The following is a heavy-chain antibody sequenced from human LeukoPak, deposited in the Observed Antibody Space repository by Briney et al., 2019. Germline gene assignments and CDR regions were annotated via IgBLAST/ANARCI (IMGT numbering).Heavy chain of an antibody. CDR3: ARGGYSYGGDY. CDR1: GYTFTSYD. Sequence: ASVKVSCKASGYTFTSYDINWVRQATGQGLEWMGWMNPNSGNTGYAQKFQGRVTMTRNTSISTAYMGLRSLRSDDTAVYYCARGGYSYGGDYWGQGTLVTVSS. CDR2: MNPNSGNT. V-gene: IGHV1-8*01. J-gene: IGHJ4*02. D-gene: IGHD5-18*01.